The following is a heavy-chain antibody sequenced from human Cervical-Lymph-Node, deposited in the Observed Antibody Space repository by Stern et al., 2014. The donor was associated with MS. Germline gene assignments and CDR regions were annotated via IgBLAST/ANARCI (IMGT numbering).Heavy chain of an antibody. V-gene: IGHV1-69*04. D-gene: IGHD2-15*01. CDR2: IIPTLDIA. J-gene: IGHJ4*02. CDR1: GGTFSSYT. Sequence: QVQLVQSGAEVKKPGSSVKVSCKASGGTFSSYTISWVRQAPGQGLEWMGRIIPTLDIANYAQNFQGRVTITADKSTSTAYMELSSLRSEDTAVYYCARGPSGYLGYYTFDSWGQGTLVTVSS. CDR3: ARGPSGYLGYYTFDS.